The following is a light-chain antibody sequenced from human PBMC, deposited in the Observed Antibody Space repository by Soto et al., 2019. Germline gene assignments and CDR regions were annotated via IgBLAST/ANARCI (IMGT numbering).Light chain of an antibody. Sequence: EIVLTQSPGTLSLSPGERATLSCRASQSVSSSYLAWYQQKPGQAPRLLIYGASSRATGIPDRFSGSGSGTDFTLTISRLEPEDFAVYYCQQYGSSRWPFGQGTKLDIK. CDR3: QQYGSSRWP. V-gene: IGKV3-20*01. CDR2: GAS. CDR1: QSVSSSY. J-gene: IGKJ1*01.